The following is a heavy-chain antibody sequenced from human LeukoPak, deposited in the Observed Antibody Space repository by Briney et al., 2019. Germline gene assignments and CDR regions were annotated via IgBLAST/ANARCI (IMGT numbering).Heavy chain of an antibody. CDR2: INPNSGGT. Sequence: ASVKVSCKASGYTFTGYYMHWVRQAPGQGLEWMGWINPNSGGTNYAQKFQGRVTMTRDTSISTAYMELGGLRFDDTAVYYCARDRGSSGGQLLSTHWFDPWGQGTLVTVSS. V-gene: IGHV1-2*02. J-gene: IGHJ5*02. D-gene: IGHD1-7*01. CDR3: ARDRGSSGGQLLSTHWFDP. CDR1: GYTFTGYY.